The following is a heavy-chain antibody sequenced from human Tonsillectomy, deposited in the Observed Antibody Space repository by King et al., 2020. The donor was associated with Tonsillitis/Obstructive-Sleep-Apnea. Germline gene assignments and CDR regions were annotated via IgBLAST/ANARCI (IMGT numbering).Heavy chain of an antibody. D-gene: IGHD2-2*01. CDR2: ITYDSTGT. CDR1: GFTFSIYA. V-gene: IGHV3-23*04. CDR3: AKIGPLDCTRPSCQFDY. Sequence: VQLVESGGDLVQPGGSLRLSCAASGFTFSIYAMGWVRQAPGKGLEWVSAITYDSTGTYYADSMRGRFPVSRDNSKSTVYLQMNSLRAEDTAVYYCAKIGPLDCTRPSCQFDYWGQGTLVTVSS. J-gene: IGHJ4*02.